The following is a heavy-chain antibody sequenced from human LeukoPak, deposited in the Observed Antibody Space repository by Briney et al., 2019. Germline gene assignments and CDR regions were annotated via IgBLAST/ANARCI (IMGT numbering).Heavy chain of an antibody. D-gene: IGHD3-10*02. CDR3: ARDREGKYDVRGWGTALDY. CDR1: GFTFSSYT. CDR2: ISYDGSNK. Sequence: PGRSLRLSCAASGFTFSSYTIHWVRQAPGKGLEWVAVISYDGSNKYYAESVKGRFTISRDNSRNTLYLQMSSLRVEDTALYYCARDREGKYDVRGWGTALDYWGQGTLVTVSS. V-gene: IGHV3-30*04. J-gene: IGHJ4*02.